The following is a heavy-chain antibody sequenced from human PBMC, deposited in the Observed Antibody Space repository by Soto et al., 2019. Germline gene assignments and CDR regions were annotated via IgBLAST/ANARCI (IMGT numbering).Heavy chain of an antibody. Sequence: ASVKVSCKASGYTFTSYDINWVRQATGQGLEWMGWMNPNSGNTGYAQKFQGRVTMTRNTSISTAYMELSSLRYEDTAVYYCARCNVYGSSSWYDHDAFDIWGQGTMVTVSS. CDR1: GYTFTSYD. CDR3: ARCNVYGSSSWYDHDAFDI. CDR2: MNPNSGNT. D-gene: IGHD6-13*01. J-gene: IGHJ3*02. V-gene: IGHV1-8*01.